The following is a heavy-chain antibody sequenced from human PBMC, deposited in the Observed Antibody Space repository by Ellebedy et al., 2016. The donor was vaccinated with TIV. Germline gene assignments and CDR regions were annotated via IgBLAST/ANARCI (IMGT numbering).Heavy chain of an antibody. CDR3: ARGRWSGGDCYWCTFDY. CDR2: IIPIFGTA. J-gene: IGHJ4*02. Sequence: SVKVSXKASGGTFSSYAISWVRQAPGQGLEWMGGIIPIFGTANYAQKFQGRVTITADESTSTAYMELSSLRSEDTAVYYCARGRWSGGDCYWCTFDYWGQGTLVTVSS. V-gene: IGHV1-69*13. D-gene: IGHD2-21*01. CDR1: GGTFSSYA.